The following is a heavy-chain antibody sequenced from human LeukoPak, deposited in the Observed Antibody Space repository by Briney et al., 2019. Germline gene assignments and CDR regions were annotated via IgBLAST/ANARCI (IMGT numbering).Heavy chain of an antibody. J-gene: IGHJ4*02. Sequence: ASVKVSCKASGYSFTGYYMHWVRQAPGQGLEWMGWINPNSGGTNYAQKFQGRVTMTRDTSISTAYMELRSLKSDDTAVYYCARNTVAGNDRWGQGTLVTVSS. CDR1: GYSFTGYY. CDR3: ARNTVAGNDR. CDR2: INPNSGGT. V-gene: IGHV1-2*02. D-gene: IGHD6-19*01.